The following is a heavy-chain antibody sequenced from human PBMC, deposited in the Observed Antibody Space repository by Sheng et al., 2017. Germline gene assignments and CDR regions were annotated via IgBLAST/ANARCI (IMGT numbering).Heavy chain of an antibody. J-gene: IGHJ3*02. Sequence: QVQLVQSGAEVKKPGASVKVSCKASGYTFTSYGISWVRQAPGQGLEWMGWISAYNGNTNYAQKLQGRVTMTTDTSTSTAYMELRSLRSDDTAVYYCALTYYYDSSGYYNAFVYLGPRDNGHRLF. D-gene: IGHD3-22*01. CDR2: ISAYNGNT. V-gene: IGHV1-18*01. CDR1: GYTFTSYG. CDR3: ALTYYYDSSGYYNAFVY.